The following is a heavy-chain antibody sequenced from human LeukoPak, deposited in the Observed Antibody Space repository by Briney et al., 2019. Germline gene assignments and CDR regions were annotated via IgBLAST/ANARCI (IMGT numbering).Heavy chain of an antibody. CDR1: GFTFSSYS. Sequence: GGSLRLSCAASGFTFSSYSMNWVRQAPGKGLEWVSSISSSSSYIYYADSVKGRFTISRDNAKSSLYLQMNSLRAEDTAVYYCARIGGGYSYGSFMDVWGKGTTVTVSS. CDR2: ISSSSSYI. J-gene: IGHJ6*03. V-gene: IGHV3-21*01. CDR3: ARIGGGYSYGSFMDV. D-gene: IGHD5-18*01.